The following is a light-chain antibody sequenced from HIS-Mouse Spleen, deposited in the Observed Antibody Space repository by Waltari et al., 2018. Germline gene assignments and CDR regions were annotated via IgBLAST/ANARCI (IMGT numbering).Light chain of an antibody. CDR1: QSVSSSY. J-gene: IGKJ1*01. CDR3: QQYGSSPPT. V-gene: IGKV3-20*01. CDR2: GAS. Sequence: EIVLTQSPVTLSLSPGERATLPCRASQSVSSSYLAWYQQKPGQAPRLLIYGASSRATGIPDRFSGSGSGTDFTLTISRLEPEDFAVYYCQQYGSSPPTFGQGTKVEIK.